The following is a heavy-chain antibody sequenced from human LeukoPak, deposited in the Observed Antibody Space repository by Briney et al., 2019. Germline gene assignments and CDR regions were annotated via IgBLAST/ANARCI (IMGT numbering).Heavy chain of an antibody. V-gene: IGHV1-69*13. CDR3: ARSGRDCSSTSCYYYYYYYMDV. CDR2: IIPIFGTA. CDR1: GGTFSSYA. D-gene: IGHD2-2*01. Sequence: GASVKVSCKASGGTFSSYAISWVRQAPGQGLEWMGGIIPIFGTANYAQKFQGRVTITADESTSTAYMELSSLRSEDTAVYYCARSGRDCSSTSCYYYYYYYMDVWGKGTTVTVSS. J-gene: IGHJ6*03.